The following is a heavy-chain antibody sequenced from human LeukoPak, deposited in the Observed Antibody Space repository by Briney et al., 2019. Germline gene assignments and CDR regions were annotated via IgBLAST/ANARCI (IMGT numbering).Heavy chain of an antibody. D-gene: IGHD2-2*01. Sequence: SETLSLTCTVSGGSMSSYYWSRIRQPPGEGLEWIGYIHYSGITKYNPSFESRITMSLDTSKSQFSLKLSSVTAADTAAYYCARQNRTGYCSTTSCYLEVIRYYYYMDVWGKGTTVTVSS. CDR2: IHYSGIT. V-gene: IGHV4-59*01. CDR3: ARQNRTGYCSTTSCYLEVIRYYYYMDV. J-gene: IGHJ6*03. CDR1: GGSMSSYY.